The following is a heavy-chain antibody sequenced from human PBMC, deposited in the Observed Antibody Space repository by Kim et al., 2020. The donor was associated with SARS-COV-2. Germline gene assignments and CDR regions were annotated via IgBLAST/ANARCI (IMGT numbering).Heavy chain of an antibody. Sequence: GGSLRLSCAASGFTFSSYGMHWVRQAPGKGLEWVAVISYDGSNKYYADSVKGRFTISRDNSKNTLYLQMNSLRAEDTAVYYCAKDRLGYGGMDVWGQGTTVPVSS. CDR1: GFTFSSYG. CDR3: AKDRLGYGGMDV. J-gene: IGHJ6*02. V-gene: IGHV3-30*18. CDR2: ISYDGSNK. D-gene: IGHD2-15*01.